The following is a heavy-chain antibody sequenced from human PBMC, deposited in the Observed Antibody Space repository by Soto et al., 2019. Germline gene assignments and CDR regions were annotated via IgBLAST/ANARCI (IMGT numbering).Heavy chain of an antibody. CDR1: GGTFSSYA. CDR3: ARDSRKVDYDFWSGYSNFDY. V-gene: IGHV1-69*13. Sequence: ASVKVSCKASGGTFSSYAISWVRQAPGQGLEWMGGIIPIFGTANYAQKFQGRVTITADESTSTAYMELSSLRSEDTAVYYCARDSRKVDYDFWSGYSNFDYWGQGTLVTVSS. J-gene: IGHJ4*02. CDR2: IIPIFGTA. D-gene: IGHD3-3*01.